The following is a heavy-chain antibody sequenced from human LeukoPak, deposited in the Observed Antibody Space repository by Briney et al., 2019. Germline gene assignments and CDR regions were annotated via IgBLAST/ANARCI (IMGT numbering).Heavy chain of an antibody. Sequence: ASVKVSCRASGYTFTSYAMHWVRQAPGQRLEWMGWINAGNGNTKYSQKFQGRITITRDTSASTAYMELSSLRSEDTAVYYCARSGITVTTMDNWWFGDWFDPWGQGTLVTVSS. D-gene: IGHD4-17*01. CDR2: INAGNGNT. J-gene: IGHJ5*02. CDR3: ARSGITVTTMDNWWFGDWFDP. CDR1: GYTFTSYA. V-gene: IGHV1-3*01.